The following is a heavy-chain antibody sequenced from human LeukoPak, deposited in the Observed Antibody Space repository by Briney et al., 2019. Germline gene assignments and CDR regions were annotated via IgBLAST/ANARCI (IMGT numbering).Heavy chain of an antibody. CDR2: IYYTRGT. Sequence: SETLSLTCTVSGGSISPFYWNWIRQPPGKGLEWIGYIYYTRGTSYSPSLNSRATISVDTSKNQFSLKLSSVTAADTAVYYCARLSGSYWGYFDYWGQGTLVTVSS. J-gene: IGHJ4*02. D-gene: IGHD1-26*01. CDR3: ARLSGSYWGYFDY. CDR1: GGSISPFY. V-gene: IGHV4-59*01.